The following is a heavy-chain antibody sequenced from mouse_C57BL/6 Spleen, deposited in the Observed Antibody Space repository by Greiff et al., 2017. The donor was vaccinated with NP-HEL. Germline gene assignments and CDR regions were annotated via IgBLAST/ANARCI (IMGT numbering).Heavy chain of an antibody. CDR3: ARDDYPLYAMDY. Sequence: VQLQESGPGLVQPSQSLSITCTVSGFSLTSYGVHWVRQSPGKGLEWLGVIWSGGSTDYNAAFISRLSISKDNSKSQVFFKMNSLHADDTAISYCARDDYPLYAMDYWCQGTSVTVSS. V-gene: IGHV2-2*01. J-gene: IGHJ4*01. CDR2: IWSGGST. D-gene: IGHD2-4*01. CDR1: GFSLTSYG.